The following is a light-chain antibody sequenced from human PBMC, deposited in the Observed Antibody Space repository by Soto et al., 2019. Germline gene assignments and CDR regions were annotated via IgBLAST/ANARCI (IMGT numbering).Light chain of an antibody. Sequence: DIQMTQSPSSVSPSVGDRVTITCRASQGLSTYLAWYQQKQGKAPKXLIYAASNLQSGVPSRFSVSGSGTQVTLTLSSLQPEDGSTYDGQQVKSYPRTFGGGTKVDI. CDR1: QGLSTY. V-gene: IGKV1-12*01. CDR2: AAS. CDR3: QQVKSYPRT. J-gene: IGKJ4*01.